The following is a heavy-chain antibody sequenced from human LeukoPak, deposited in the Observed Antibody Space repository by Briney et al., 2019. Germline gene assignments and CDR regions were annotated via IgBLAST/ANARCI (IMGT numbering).Heavy chain of an antibody. CDR2: VYYSGGGT. D-gene: IGHD6-19*01. CDR3: AGGNSSGWYGGFDY. CDR1: RGSFTDNY. V-gene: IGHV4-59*01. J-gene: IGHJ4*02. Sequence: SETLSLTCTVSRGSFTDNYWNWIRQPPGKGPEWIGYVYYSGGGTNYNPSLKSRVTMSVDTSKNHFSLKLGSVTAADTAVYYCAGGNSSGWYGGFDYWGQGILVTVSS.